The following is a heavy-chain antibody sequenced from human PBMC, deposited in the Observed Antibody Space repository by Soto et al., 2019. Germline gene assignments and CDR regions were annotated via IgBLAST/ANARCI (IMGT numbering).Heavy chain of an antibody. J-gene: IGHJ5*02. CDR3: ATAQRYYYDSSGYSPGFDP. CDR1: GYTFTSYA. CDR2: INAGNGNT. D-gene: IGHD3-22*01. V-gene: IGHV1-3*01. Sequence: ASVKVSCKASGYTFTSYAMHWVRQAPGQRLEWMGWINAGNGNTKYSQKFQGRVTITRDTSASTAYMELSSLRSEDTAVYYCATAQRYYYDSSGYSPGFDPWGQGTLVTVSS.